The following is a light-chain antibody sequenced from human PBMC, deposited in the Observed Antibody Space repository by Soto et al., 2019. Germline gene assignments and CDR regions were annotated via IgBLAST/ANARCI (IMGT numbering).Light chain of an antibody. CDR1: NSDVGGYNF. J-gene: IGLJ1*01. CDR2: DVS. Sequence: QSALTQPASVSGSPGQSITISCTGTNSDVGGYNFVSWYQQHPGKAPKLMIYDVSNRPSGVSNRFSGSKSGNTASLNISGLQADDEADYSCSSYTSSSIPYVFGIGTKLTVL. CDR3: SSYTSSSIPYV. V-gene: IGLV2-14*01.